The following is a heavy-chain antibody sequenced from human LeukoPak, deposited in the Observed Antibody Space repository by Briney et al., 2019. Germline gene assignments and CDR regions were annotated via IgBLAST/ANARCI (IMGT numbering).Heavy chain of an antibody. Sequence: SETLSLTCTVSGGSISSYYWSWIRQPPGKGLEWIGYIYTSGSTNYNPSLKSRVTISVDTSKNQFSLKLSSVTAADTAVYYCARGIAVAIAWFDPWGQGTLVTVSS. CDR2: IYTSGST. D-gene: IGHD6-19*01. CDR3: ARGIAVAIAWFDP. CDR1: GGSISSYY. V-gene: IGHV4-4*09. J-gene: IGHJ5*02.